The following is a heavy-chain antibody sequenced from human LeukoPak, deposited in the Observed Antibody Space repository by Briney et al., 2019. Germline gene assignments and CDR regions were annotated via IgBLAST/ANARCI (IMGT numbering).Heavy chain of an antibody. D-gene: IGHD1-14*01. V-gene: IGHV3-74*01. Sequence: GGSLRLSCAASGFPFNSFWMHWVRQAPGKGLVWVSDMNEYSTTIRYADSVKGRFTISKDNAKSILYLQMNNLRAEDTAMYFCARGGVNPVDHWGQGTLVTVSS. CDR3: ARGGVNPVDH. CDR1: GFPFNSFW. CDR2: MNEYSTTI. J-gene: IGHJ4*02.